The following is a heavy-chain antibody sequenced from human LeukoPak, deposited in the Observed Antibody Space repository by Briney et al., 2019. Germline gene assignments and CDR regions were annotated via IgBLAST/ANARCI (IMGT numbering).Heavy chain of an antibody. CDR3: ARDRTYYDFWSGYEPLPYYFDY. Sequence: GGSLRLSCAASGFTFSSYWMSWVRQAPGKGLEWVANIKQDGSEKYYVDSVKGRFTISRDNAKNSLYLQTNSLRAEDTAVYYCARDRTYYDFWSGYEPLPYYFDYWGQETLVTVSS. D-gene: IGHD3-3*01. J-gene: IGHJ4*02. CDR2: IKQDGSEK. CDR1: GFTFSSYW. V-gene: IGHV3-7*01.